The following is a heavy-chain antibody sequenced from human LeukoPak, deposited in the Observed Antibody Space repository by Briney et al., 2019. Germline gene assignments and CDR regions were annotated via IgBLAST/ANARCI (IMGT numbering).Heavy chain of an antibody. D-gene: IGHD2-2*01. CDR3: ARWGTYASTSNLFDP. CDR2: IYNSGST. CDR1: GDSIRRSRHF. J-gene: IGHJ5*02. V-gene: IGHV4-39*07. Sequence: SETLSLTCNVSGDSIRRSRHFWARIRQSPGTGLEWIGYIYNSGSTYYNPSLKSGVPISVDTSKNHFSLRLSSVTAAEPAVYYCARWGTYASTSNLFDPWGQGTLVTVSS.